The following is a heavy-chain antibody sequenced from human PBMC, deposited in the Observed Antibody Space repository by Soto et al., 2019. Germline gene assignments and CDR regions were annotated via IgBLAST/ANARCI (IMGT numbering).Heavy chain of an antibody. J-gene: IGHJ4*02. Sequence: EVQLSESGGGLVQPGGSLRLSCTASGFIFRNYVMTWVRQAPGKGLEWVLSIIGSGGTTYYTDSVKGRFTISRDNSKNTLFLQINSLRAEDTAVYYCAKRPLELHMYDYWGQGTLVTVSS. V-gene: IGHV3-23*01. D-gene: IGHD1-7*01. CDR1: GFIFRNYV. CDR2: IIGSGGTT. CDR3: AKRPLELHMYDY.